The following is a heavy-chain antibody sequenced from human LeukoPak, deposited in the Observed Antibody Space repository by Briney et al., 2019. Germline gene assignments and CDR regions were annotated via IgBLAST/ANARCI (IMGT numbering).Heavy chain of an antibody. D-gene: IGHD4-23*01. CDR1: GGSISNSSYY. Sequence: PSETLSLTCTVSGGSISNSSYYWGWIRQPPGKGLEWIGSVFYSGSTYYNPSLKSRVTIYVDKSKNHFSLKLSSVTAADTAMYYCAREVADYGGYYYYHYMDVWGKGTTVTISS. CDR3: AREVADYGGYYYYHYMDV. V-gene: IGHV4-39*02. CDR2: VFYSGST. J-gene: IGHJ6*03.